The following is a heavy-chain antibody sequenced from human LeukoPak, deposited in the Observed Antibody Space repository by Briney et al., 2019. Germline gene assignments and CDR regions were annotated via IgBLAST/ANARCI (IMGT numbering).Heavy chain of an antibody. D-gene: IGHD2-15*01. CDR3: ARSLLVVVVAWRVVGYGMDV. CDR2: ISSSGSTI. CDR1: GFTFSSYE. J-gene: IGHJ6*02. Sequence: GGSLRLSCAASGFTFSSYEVNWVRQAPGKGLEWVSYISSSGSTIYYADSVKGRFTISRDNAKNSLYLQMNSLRAEDTAVYYCARSLLVVVVAWRVVGYGMDVWGQGTTVTVSS. V-gene: IGHV3-48*03.